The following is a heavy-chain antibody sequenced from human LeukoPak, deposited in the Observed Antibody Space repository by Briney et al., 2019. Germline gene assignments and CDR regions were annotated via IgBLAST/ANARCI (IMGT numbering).Heavy chain of an antibody. CDR2: IYSGGST. CDR1: GFTVSSNY. J-gene: IGHJ4*02. D-gene: IGHD1-26*01. Sequence: GGSLRLSCAASGFTVSSNYMSWVRQAPGKGLEWVSVIYSGGSTYYADSVKGRFTISRDNSKNTLYLQMNSLRAEDTAVYYCARDFSGNYYDYWGQGALVTVSS. V-gene: IGHV3-53*01. CDR3: ARDFSGNYYDY.